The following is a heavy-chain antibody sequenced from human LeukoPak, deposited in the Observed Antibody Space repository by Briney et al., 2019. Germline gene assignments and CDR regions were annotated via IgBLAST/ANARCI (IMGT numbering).Heavy chain of an antibody. CDR2: IYYSGIT. CDR1: GDSLSTNYF. CDR3: ARDVAVAGNYYYYYMDV. J-gene: IGHJ6*03. V-gene: IGHV4-39*07. D-gene: IGHD6-19*01. Sequence: SETLSLTCTVSGDSLSTNYFWGWIRQPPGKGLEWIASIYYSGITKYNPSLKSRVTISMDTSKNQFSLKLSSVTAADTAVYYCARDVAVAGNYYYYYMDVWGKGTTVTVSS.